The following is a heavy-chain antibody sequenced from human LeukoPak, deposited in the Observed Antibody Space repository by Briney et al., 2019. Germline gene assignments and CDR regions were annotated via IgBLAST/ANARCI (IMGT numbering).Heavy chain of an antibody. CDR1: GFTFSSYA. D-gene: IGHD1-26*01. V-gene: IGHV3-23*01. Sequence: GGSLRLSCAASGFTFSSYAMSWVRQAPGKGLEWVSAISGSGGSTYYADAVKGRFTISRDNSKNTLYLQMNSLRAEDTAVYYCAKVQGATTWFDPWGQGTLVTVSS. J-gene: IGHJ5*02. CDR3: AKVQGATTWFDP. CDR2: ISGSGGST.